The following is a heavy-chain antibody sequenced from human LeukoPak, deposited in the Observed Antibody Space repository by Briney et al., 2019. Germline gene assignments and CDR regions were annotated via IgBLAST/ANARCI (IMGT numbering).Heavy chain of an antibody. D-gene: IGHD6-19*01. V-gene: IGHV3-23*01. CDR3: AKDLEQSYIGWSTIYDA. CDR1: GFTFSNYA. J-gene: IGHJ5*02. Sequence: GGSLRLSCAASGFTFSNYALSWVRQVPGKRLEWVSAISSDASTTGYADSVKGRFTTSRDNSKSTMYLQMNSLRAEDTAVYYCAKDLEQSYIGWSTIYDAWGQGSLVTVSA. CDR2: ISSDASTT.